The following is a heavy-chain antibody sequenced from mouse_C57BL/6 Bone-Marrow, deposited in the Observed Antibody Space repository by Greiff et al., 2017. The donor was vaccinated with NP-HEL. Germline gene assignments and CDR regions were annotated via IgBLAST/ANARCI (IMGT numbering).Heavy chain of an antibody. Sequence: QVQLQQPGAELVKPGASVKMSCKASGYTFTSYWITWVKQRPGQGLEWIGDIYPGSGSTNYNEKFKSKATLTVDTSSSTAYMQLSSLTSEDSAVYYCARSGNLSSLPSYGYDGFAYWGQGTLVTVSA. V-gene: IGHV1-55*01. CDR1: GYTFTSYW. J-gene: IGHJ3*01. D-gene: IGHD2-9*01. CDR2: IYPGSGST. CDR3: ARSGNLSSLPSYGYDGFAY.